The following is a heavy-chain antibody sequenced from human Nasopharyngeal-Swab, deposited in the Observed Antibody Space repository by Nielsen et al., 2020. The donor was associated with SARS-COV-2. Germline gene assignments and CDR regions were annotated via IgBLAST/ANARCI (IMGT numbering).Heavy chain of an antibody. CDR2: IKSKTGGGTT. CDR3: TTDLHDYGDYDY. Sequence: GGSLRLSCAASGSTFSNAWMSWVRQAPGKGLEWVGRIKSKTGGGTTDYAAPVKGRFTISRDDSKNTVFLQMNSLKTEDTAVYYCTTDLHDYGDYDYWGQGTLVTVSS. CDR1: GSTFSNAW. V-gene: IGHV3-15*01. D-gene: IGHD4-17*01. J-gene: IGHJ4*02.